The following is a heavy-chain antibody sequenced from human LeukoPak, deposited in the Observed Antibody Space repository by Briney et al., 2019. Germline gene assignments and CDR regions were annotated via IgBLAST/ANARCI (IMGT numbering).Heavy chain of an antibody. CDR2: ISGSGGST. Sequence: GGSLRLSCAASGFTFSSYAMSWVRQAPGKGLGWVSAISGSGGSTYYADSVKGRFTISRDNSKNTLYLQMNSLRAEDTAVYYCAKGGRIAAGPRDAFDIWGQGTMVTVSS. V-gene: IGHV3-23*01. J-gene: IGHJ3*02. D-gene: IGHD6-13*01. CDR3: AKGGRIAAGPRDAFDI. CDR1: GFTFSSYA.